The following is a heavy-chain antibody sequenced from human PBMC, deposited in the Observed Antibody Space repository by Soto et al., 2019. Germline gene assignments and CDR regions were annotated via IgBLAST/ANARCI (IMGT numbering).Heavy chain of an antibody. CDR3: AGGVYGSGNYYTGPSAFDI. CDR1: GGTLSDHG. Sequence: QVQLEQSGAEVKKPGSSVKVSCKASGGTLSDHGVAWLRQAPGHGLEWMGGTIPVFNTAKYAQKFQGRVTVTADKFTNIAYMVLSRLRSEDTAFYFCAGGVYGSGNYYTGPSAFDIWGQGTMVIVSS. D-gene: IGHD3-10*01. CDR2: TIPVFNTA. J-gene: IGHJ3*02. V-gene: IGHV1-69*06.